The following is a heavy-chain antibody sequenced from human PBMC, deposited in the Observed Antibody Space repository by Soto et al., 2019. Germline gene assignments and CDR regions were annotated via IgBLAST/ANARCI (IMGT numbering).Heavy chain of an antibody. J-gene: IGHJ4*02. CDR3: ARGWGRFGDYHIFHY. CDR2: IYYTGST. V-gene: IGHV4-31*03. Sequence: QVQPQESGPGLVKSSQSLSLTCTVSGGSISSEGLYWNWIRQHQGKGLEWIGDIYYTGSTYYNPSLKRRLIRSIDPSKTPSSLILHSLIAASSAVYFWARGWGRFGDYHIFHYWAQGTLITVSS. D-gene: IGHD3-22*01. CDR1: GGSISSEGLY.